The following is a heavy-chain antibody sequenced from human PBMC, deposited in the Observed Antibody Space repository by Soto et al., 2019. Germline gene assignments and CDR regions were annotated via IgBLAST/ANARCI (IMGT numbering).Heavy chain of an antibody. V-gene: IGHV3-7*04. J-gene: IGHJ4*02. CDR1: GLTFSRYW. Sequence: EVQLGESGGGLVQRGGSLRLCCAASGLTFSRYWMSWVRQAPGTGLECVANIKQDGSEKYYVDSVKGRFPISRDNAKNSLYLQMNSLRAEDMAVFYCARDLASTTIPNYWCQRTLVTVSS. CDR3: ARDLASTTIPNY. CDR2: IKQDGSEK. D-gene: IGHD4-17*01.